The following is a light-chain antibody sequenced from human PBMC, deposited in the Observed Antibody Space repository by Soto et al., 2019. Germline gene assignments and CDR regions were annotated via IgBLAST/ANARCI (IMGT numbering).Light chain of an antibody. CDR1: QSISSSY. V-gene: IGKV3-20*01. J-gene: IGKJ2*01. Sequence: EIVLTQSPGTLSLSPGERATLSCRASQSISSSYLAWYQQKPGQAPRLLIYGASSRATGIPDRFSGSGSGTYFTLTISRLGPEDFAVYYCHQYGGSPPYTFGQGSKLEIK. CDR3: HQYGGSPPYT. CDR2: GAS.